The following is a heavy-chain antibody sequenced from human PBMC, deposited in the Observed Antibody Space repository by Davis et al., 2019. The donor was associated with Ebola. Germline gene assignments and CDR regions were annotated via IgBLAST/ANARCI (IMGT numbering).Heavy chain of an antibody. CDR1: GFTFSSYD. Sequence: GESLKISCAASGFTFSSYDMYWVRQATGKGLEWASGINTAGDTYYVGSVKGRFTISREDAQKSVYLQMDSLRAGDTAVYYCARGYYGMDVWGQGTTVTVSS. J-gene: IGHJ6*02. CDR3: ARGYYGMDV. CDR2: INTAGDT. V-gene: IGHV3-13*01.